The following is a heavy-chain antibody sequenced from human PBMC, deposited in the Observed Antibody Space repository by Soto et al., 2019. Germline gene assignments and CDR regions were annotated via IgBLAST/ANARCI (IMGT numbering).Heavy chain of an antibody. J-gene: IGHJ3*02. CDR2: RSHSGGT. CDR1: GGSVNSGNYY. D-gene: IGHD1-1*01. V-gene: IGHV4-34*01. CDR3: ARVERGTATTVVDAFDI. Sequence: QVQLQQWGAGLLKPSETLSLTCAVYGGSVNSGNYYWSWIRQPPGKGLEWIGERSHSGGTHFNPSLKRRVTRSVDTSKNQFALKMSSVTAADTALYYCARVERGTATTVVDAFDIWGPGTLVTVSS.